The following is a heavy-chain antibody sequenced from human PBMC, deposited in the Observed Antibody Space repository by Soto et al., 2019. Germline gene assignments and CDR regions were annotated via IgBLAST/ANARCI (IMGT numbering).Heavy chain of an antibody. Sequence: QVQLVQSGAEVRKPGSSVKVSCTASGDTFNFSTISWVRQAPGQGLEWMGRVIPMLRMSKYAQQFQGRVPXXXDXXTSTAYTALSSLRSDGTAVYYCAANYGSGSTHFDYWGQGTLVTVSS. CDR3: AANYGSGSTHFDY. J-gene: IGHJ4*02. CDR1: GDTFNFST. D-gene: IGHD3-10*01. V-gene: IGHV1-69*02. CDR2: VIPMLRMS.